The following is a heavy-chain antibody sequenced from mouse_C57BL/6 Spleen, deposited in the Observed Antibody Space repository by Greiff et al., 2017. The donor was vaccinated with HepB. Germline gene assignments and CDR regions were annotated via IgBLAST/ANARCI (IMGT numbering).Heavy chain of an antibody. CDR3: TRYSYYEAWFAY. J-gene: IGHJ3*01. CDR2: INPSNGGT. D-gene: IGHD2-12*01. V-gene: IGHV1-53*01. CDR1: GYTFTSYW. Sequence: QVQLQQPGTELVKPGASVKLSCKASGYTFTSYWMHWVKQRPGQGLEWIGNINPSNGGTNYNEKFKSKATLTVDKSSSTAYMQLSSLTSEYSAVYCCTRYSYYEAWFAYWGQGTLVTVSA.